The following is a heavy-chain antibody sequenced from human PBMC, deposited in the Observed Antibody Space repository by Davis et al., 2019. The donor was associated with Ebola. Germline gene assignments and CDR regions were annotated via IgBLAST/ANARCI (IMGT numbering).Heavy chain of an antibody. CDR3: AREAVSASTVGNWFAP. CDR1: GGTFSSYA. J-gene: IGHJ5*02. CDR2: VIPMSGTT. D-gene: IGHD4-17*01. Sequence: SVKVSCKASGGTFSSYAISWVRQAPGQGLEWMGRVIPMSGTTNYAQKFEDRVTITADKFTDVSYMELTRLTYEDTAMYYCAREAVSASTVGNWFAPWGQGTLVTVSS. V-gene: IGHV1-69*06.